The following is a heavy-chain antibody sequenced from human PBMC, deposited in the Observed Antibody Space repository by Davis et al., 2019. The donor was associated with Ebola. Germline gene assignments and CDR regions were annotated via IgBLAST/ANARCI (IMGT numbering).Heavy chain of an antibody. CDR2: IYWDDDK. CDR1: GFSLTAGGVG. CDR3: TRSLGRLSDV. D-gene: IGHD3-16*02. J-gene: IGHJ6*02. Sequence: SGPTLVKPRQTLTLTCNFSGFSLTAGGVGVGWFRQPPGKALEWLALIYWDDDKRYSPSLKSSLTITKDTSKNQVVLIMTNVGPADTATYYCTRSLGRLSDVWGQGTTVTVSS. V-gene: IGHV2-5*02.